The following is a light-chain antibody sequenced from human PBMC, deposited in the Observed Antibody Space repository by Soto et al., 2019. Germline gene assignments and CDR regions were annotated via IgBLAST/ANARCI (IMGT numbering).Light chain of an antibody. J-gene: IGLJ3*02. Sequence: NFMLTQPHSVSESPGKTVTISCTGSSGSIASNFVQWFQQLPGSAPTTVIYENNQRPSGVPDRFSGSIDRSSNSASLTISGLKTEDEADYYCQSYEHRNEGWVIGGGTKLTVL. CDR2: ENN. CDR3: QSYEHRNEGWV. V-gene: IGLV6-57*02. CDR1: SGSIASNF.